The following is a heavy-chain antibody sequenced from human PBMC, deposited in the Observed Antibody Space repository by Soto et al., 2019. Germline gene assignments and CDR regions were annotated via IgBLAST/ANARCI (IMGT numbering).Heavy chain of an antibody. Sequence: QLQLQESGSGLVKPSQTLSLTCAVSGGSISSGGYSWSWIRQPPGKGLEWIGYIYHSGSTYYNPSLKSRVTISVDRSKNQFSLKLSSVPAADTAVYYCARGAYGDYGAPFDYWGQGTLVTVSS. CDR1: GGSISSGGYS. CDR2: IYHSGST. CDR3: ARGAYGDYGAPFDY. D-gene: IGHD4-17*01. J-gene: IGHJ4*02. V-gene: IGHV4-30-2*01.